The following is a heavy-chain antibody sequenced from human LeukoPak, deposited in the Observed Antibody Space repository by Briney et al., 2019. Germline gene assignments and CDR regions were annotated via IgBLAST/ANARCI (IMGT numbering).Heavy chain of an antibody. CDR3: ARDDILVVPAAQRTYYYYGMDV. CDR2: XXXXXXXA. D-gene: IGHD2-2*01. V-gene: IGHV1-69*13. CDR1: GGTFSSYA. J-gene: IGHJ6*04. Sequence: SSGKVSCKASGGTFSSYAISWVRQAPRQGLEXXXXXXXXXXXANYAQKFQGRVTITADESTSTAYMELSSLRSEDTAVYYCARDDILVVPAAQRTYYYYGMDVWGKGTTVTVSS.